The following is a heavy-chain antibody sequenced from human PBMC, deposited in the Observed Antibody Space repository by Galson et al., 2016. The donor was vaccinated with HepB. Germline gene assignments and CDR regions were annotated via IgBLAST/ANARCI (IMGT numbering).Heavy chain of an antibody. V-gene: IGHV2-5*02. J-gene: IGHJ4*02. D-gene: IGHD4-11*01. Sequence: PALVKPTQTLTLTCSFSGFSLSTSGVGVGWIRQPPGKALEWLGTTYWDDDKRYSPSLKSRLIITKGTSKNQVVLTMTNVDPVDTATYYCARRRPSNYPMGFDYWGQGTLDTVSS. CDR3: ARRRPSNYPMGFDY. CDR1: GFSLSTSGVG. CDR2: TYWDDDK.